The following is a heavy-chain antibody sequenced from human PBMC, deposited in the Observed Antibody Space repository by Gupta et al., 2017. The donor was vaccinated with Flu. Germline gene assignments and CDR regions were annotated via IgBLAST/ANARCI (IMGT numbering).Heavy chain of an antibody. V-gene: IGHV3-9*01. CDR3: VKDRGYTWDAIDF. CDR2: ISWNSDTI. D-gene: IGHD6-13*01. CDR1: GMTFDAYA. J-gene: IGHJ3*01. Sequence: EVQLVESGGGLLQPGRSLRLSCPTPGMTFDAYAMPWVRQAPGKGLEWVSGISWNSDTIGYADSVKGRFTLSRDTAKNSLYLQMNSLRPEDTALYYCVKDRGYTWDAIDFWGQGTMVTVSS.